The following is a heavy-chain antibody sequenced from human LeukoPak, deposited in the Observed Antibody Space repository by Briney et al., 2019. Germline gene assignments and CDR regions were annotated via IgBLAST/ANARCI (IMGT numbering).Heavy chain of an antibody. CDR2: IKQDGSER. CDR1: GFSFSIYW. Sequence: PGGSLRLSCAASGFSFSIYWMSWVRQAPGKGLEWVANIKQDGSERYYVDSVKGRFTISRDNAKNSLYLQMNSLRAEDTAVYSCARDRNDPWYSSSWHYGMDVWGQGTTVTVSS. D-gene: IGHD6-13*01. CDR3: ARDRNDPWYSSSWHYGMDV. V-gene: IGHV3-7*01. J-gene: IGHJ6*02.